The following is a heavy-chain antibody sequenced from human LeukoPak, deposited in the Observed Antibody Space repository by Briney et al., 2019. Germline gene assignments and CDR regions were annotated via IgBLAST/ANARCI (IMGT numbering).Heavy chain of an antibody. V-gene: IGHV3-23*01. CDR1: GFTFSSYA. CDR3: AKMRGYDSSPHDAFDI. D-gene: IGHD3-22*01. Sequence: GGSLRLSCAASGFTFSSYAMSWVRQAPGKGLEWVLAISGSGGSTYYADSVKGRFTISRDNSKNTLYLQMNSLRAEDTAVYYCAKMRGYDSSPHDAFDIWGQGTMVTVSS. J-gene: IGHJ3*02. CDR2: ISGSGGST.